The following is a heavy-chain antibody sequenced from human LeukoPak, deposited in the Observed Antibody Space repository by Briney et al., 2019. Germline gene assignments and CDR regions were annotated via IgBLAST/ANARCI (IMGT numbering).Heavy chain of an antibody. D-gene: IGHD5-12*01. CDR3: ARALGAYAAF. CDR2: INQDGSEK. Sequence: GGSLRLSCAASGFTFSDYWMRWVRQAPEKGLEWVANINQDGSEKYYVDSVKGRFTISRDNAKNSLYLQTNSLRADDTAVYYCARALGAYAAFWGQGTLVTVSS. V-gene: IGHV3-7*03. CDR1: GFTFSDYW. J-gene: IGHJ4*02.